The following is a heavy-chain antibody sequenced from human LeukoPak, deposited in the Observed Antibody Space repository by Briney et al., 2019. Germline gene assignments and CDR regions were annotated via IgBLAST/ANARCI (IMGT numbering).Heavy chain of an antibody. Sequence: SGPTLLRPTQTLTLTCTFSGFSLTTNGVGVAWIPQPRGKALEWLALSSWDDYKRSSPSLRSRLAITTDTSKNQVVLTMTDMDPVDTATYFCAHSGYNSGFYFDYWGQGSLVTVSS. J-gene: IGHJ4*02. CDR2: SSWDDYK. D-gene: IGHD6-19*01. V-gene: IGHV2-5*02. CDR3: AHSGYNSGFYFDY. CDR1: GFSLTTNGVG.